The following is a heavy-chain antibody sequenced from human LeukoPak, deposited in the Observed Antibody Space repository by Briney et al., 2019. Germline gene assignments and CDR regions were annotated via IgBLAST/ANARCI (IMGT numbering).Heavy chain of an antibody. CDR3: ARLVGANAFDI. Sequence: SETLSLTCAVYGGSFSGYYWSWIRQPPGKGLEWIGYIYYSGSTNYNPSLKSRVTISVDTSKNQFSLKLSSVTAADTAVYYCARLVGANAFDIWGQGTMVTVSS. V-gene: IGHV4-59*01. J-gene: IGHJ3*02. D-gene: IGHD1-26*01. CDR1: GGSFSGYY. CDR2: IYYSGST.